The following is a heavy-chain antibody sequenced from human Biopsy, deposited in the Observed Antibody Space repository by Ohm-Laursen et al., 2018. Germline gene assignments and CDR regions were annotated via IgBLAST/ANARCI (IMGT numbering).Heavy chain of an antibody. V-gene: IGHV1-46*01. CDR3: ARDETGSSVFGPYYYGMDV. J-gene: IGHJ6*02. Sequence: GASVKVSCKPSGSSFTKYYINWVRQAPGQGLEWMGIINPTGGTTSYAEKFQGRVTLARDTSTGTVYLELNSLIYEDTALYYCARDETGSSVFGPYYYGMDVWGQGTTVTVSS. D-gene: IGHD3-9*01. CDR2: INPTGGTT. CDR1: GSSFTKYY.